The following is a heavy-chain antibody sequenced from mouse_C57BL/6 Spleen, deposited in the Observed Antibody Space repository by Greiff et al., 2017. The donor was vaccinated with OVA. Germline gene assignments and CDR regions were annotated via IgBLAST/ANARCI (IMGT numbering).Heavy chain of an antibody. CDR3: ARGDYDGPLYYYAMDY. CDR2: ISYDGSN. V-gene: IGHV3-6*01. J-gene: IGHJ4*01. Sequence: EVQLQESGPGLVKPSQSLSLTCSVTGYSITSGYYWNWIRQFPGNKLEWMGYISYDGSNNYNPSLKNRISITRDTSKNQFFLKLNSVTTEDTATYYCARGDYDGPLYYYAMDYWGQGTSVTVSS. CDR1: GYSITSGYY. D-gene: IGHD2-4*01.